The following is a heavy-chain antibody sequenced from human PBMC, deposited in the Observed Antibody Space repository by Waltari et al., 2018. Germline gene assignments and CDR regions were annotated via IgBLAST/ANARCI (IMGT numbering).Heavy chain of an antibody. V-gene: IGHV4-39*07. D-gene: IGHD2-8*01. J-gene: IGHJ4*02. Sequence: QPLLQESGPGLVKPSETLSLTCSVSGGSIRSSHYYWSWIRQPPGKGLEWIGNIYYSGDTYYNPSLKSRVTISLDTSKNQFSLKLRSVIAADTAVYFCASGGGYTNGWDYWGQGTLVTVSS. CDR2: IYYSGDT. CDR3: ASGGGYTNGWDY. CDR1: GGSIRSSHYY.